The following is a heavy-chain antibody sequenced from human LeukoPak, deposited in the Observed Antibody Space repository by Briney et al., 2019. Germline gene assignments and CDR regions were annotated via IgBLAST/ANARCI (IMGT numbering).Heavy chain of an antibody. Sequence: GGSLRLSCAASDFSFITYAMSWVRQAPGKGLEWVSTISGGGDATYYADSVKGRFTISRDNSKNTLYLQMNSLRAEDTAVYYCARDISGRGYMDVWGKGTTVTVSS. D-gene: IGHD1-26*01. CDR1: DFSFITYA. CDR2: ISGGGDAT. V-gene: IGHV3-23*01. J-gene: IGHJ6*03. CDR3: ARDISGRGYMDV.